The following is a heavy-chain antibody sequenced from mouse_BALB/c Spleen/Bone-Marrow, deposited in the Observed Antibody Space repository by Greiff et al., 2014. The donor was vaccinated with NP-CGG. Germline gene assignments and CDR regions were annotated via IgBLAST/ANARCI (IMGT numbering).Heavy chain of an antibody. CDR1: GYTFTSYY. J-gene: IGHJ3*01. Sequence: QVQLKQFGAELVKPGASVKLSCKASGYTFTSYYMYWVKQRPGQGLEWIGEINPSNGGTNFNEKFKSKATLTVDKSSSTAYMQLSSLTFEDSAIYYCTRPYYGYVGYAYWGQGTRVTVSA. CDR3: TRPYYGYVGYAY. D-gene: IGHD1-2*01. V-gene: IGHV1S81*02. CDR2: INPSNGGT.